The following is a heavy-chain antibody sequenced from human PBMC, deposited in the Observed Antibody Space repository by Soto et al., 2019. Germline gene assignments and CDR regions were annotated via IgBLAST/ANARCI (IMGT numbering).Heavy chain of an antibody. CDR3: AKPGNYYDSSGPEYYFDY. V-gene: IGHV3-30*18. CDR1: GFTFSSYG. D-gene: IGHD3-22*01. J-gene: IGHJ4*02. Sequence: GGSLRLSCAASGFTFSSYGMHWVRQAPGKGLEWVAVISYDGSNKYYADSVKGRFTISRDNSKNTLYLQMNSLRAEDTAVYYCAKPGNYYDSSGPEYYFDYWGQGTLVTV. CDR2: ISYDGSNK.